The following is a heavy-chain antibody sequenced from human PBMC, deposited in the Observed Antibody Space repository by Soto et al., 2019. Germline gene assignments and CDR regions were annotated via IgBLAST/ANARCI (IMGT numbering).Heavy chain of an antibody. CDR2: SNSDGSTT. Sequence: GGSLRLSCAASGFTFSNFWVHWVRQAPGKGLVWVSRSNSDGSTTSYADSVKGRFTISRDNAKNTLYLQMNSLRAEDTAGYYCARAALGAFDIWGQGTMVTVSS. CDR3: ARAALGAFDI. CDR1: GFTFSNFW. D-gene: IGHD3-16*01. V-gene: IGHV3-74*01. J-gene: IGHJ3*02.